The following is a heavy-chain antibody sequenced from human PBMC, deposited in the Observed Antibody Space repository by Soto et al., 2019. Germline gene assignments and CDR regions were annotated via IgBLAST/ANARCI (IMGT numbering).Heavy chain of an antibody. CDR3: AVSSGKLLWFGEPVSGRGFDP. CDR2: IYYTGST. Sequence: QLLLQESGPGLLKPSETLSLTCTVSGVSITSGTYYWGWIRQPPGKGLEWIGTIYYTGSTYYDPSLKRRVTVSVDTSKNQFSLKLTSVTAADTAVYYCAVSSGKLLWFGEPVSGRGFDPWGQVTLVTVSS. CDR1: GVSITSGTYY. J-gene: IGHJ5*02. V-gene: IGHV4-39*01. D-gene: IGHD3-10*01.